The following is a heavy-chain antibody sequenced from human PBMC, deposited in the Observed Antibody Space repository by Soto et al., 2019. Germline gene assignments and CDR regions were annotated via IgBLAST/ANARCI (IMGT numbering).Heavy chain of an antibody. J-gene: IGHJ6*03. CDR2: IYYSGNT. V-gene: IGHV4-39*01. CDR1: GGSISSSSYY. D-gene: IGHD6-6*01. Sequence: PSETLSLTCTVSGGSISSSSYYWGWIRQPPGKGLEWIGSIYYSGNTYYNPSLKSRITISVDTSKNQSSLKLSSVTAADTAVYYCASGGGSSSSLVYYYYMDVWSKGTTVTGSS. CDR3: ASGGGSSSSLVYYYYMDV.